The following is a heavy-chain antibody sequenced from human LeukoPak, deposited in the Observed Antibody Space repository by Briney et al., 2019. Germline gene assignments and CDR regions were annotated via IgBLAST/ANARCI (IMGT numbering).Heavy chain of an antibody. J-gene: IGHJ4*02. CDR3: TASVYYYDSSGYLVWHFFDY. V-gene: IGHV3-15*01. D-gene: IGHD3-22*01. CDR1: GFTFSNAW. Sequence: GGSLRLSRAASGFTFSNAWMSWVRQAPGKGLEWVGRIKSKTDDGTTDYAAPVKGRFTISRDDSKNTLYLQMNSLKTEDTAVYYCTASVYYYDSSGYLVWHFFDYWGQGTLVTVSS. CDR2: IKSKTDDGTT.